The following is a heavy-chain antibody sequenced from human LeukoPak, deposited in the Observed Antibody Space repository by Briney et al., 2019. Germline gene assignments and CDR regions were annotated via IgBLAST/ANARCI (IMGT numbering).Heavy chain of an antibody. J-gene: IGHJ5*02. CDR1: GFTFSSYS. Sequence: GGSLRLSCAASGFTFSSYSMDWVRQAPGKGLEWVSYITSDSSTIYYADSVKGRFTISRDNSKNTLYLQMNSLRAEDTAVYYCAKGVGCSSTSCYRTTWFDPWGQGTLVTVSS. CDR2: ITSDSSTI. D-gene: IGHD2-2*01. V-gene: IGHV3-48*01. CDR3: AKGVGCSSTSCYRTTWFDP.